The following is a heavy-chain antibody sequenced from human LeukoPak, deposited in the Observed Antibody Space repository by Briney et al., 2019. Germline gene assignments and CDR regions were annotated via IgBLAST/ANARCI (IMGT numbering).Heavy chain of an antibody. J-gene: IGHJ4*02. CDR2: IKQDGSEK. V-gene: IGHV3-7*01. CDR3: ARMQLWGPH. Sequence: GGSLRLSCAASGFTLSSYWMSWVRQAPGKGLEWVANIKQDGSEKNYVDSVKGRFTISRDNVKNSVYLQMNSLRAEDTAVYYCARMQLWGPHWGQGTLVTVSS. D-gene: IGHD3-16*01. CDR1: GFTLSSYW.